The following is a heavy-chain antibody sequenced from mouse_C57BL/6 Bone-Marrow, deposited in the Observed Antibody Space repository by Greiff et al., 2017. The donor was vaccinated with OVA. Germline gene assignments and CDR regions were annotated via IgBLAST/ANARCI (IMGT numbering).Heavy chain of an antibody. D-gene: IGHD2-4*01. CDR3: ARRYDYFAY. J-gene: IGHJ3*01. CDR1: GFTFSSYG. Sequence: EVMLVESGGDLVKPGGSLKLSCAASGFTFSSYGMSWVRQTPDKRLEWVATISSGGSSTYYPDSVKGRFTISRDNAKNTLYLQMSSLKSEDTAMYYCARRYDYFAYWGQGTLVTVSA. CDR2: ISSGGSST. V-gene: IGHV5-6*02.